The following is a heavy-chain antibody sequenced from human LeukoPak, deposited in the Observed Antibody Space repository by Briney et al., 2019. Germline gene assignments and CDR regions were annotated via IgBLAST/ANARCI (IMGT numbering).Heavy chain of an antibody. CDR3: AKDHGFIGSNWFDP. CDR1: GGTFSSYA. V-gene: IGHV1-69*13. D-gene: IGHD3-10*01. J-gene: IGHJ5*02. Sequence: ASVKVSCKASGGTFSSYAISWVRQAPGQGLEWMGGIIPIFGTANYAQKFQGRVTITADESTSTAYMELRRLRSDDTATYYCAKDHGFIGSNWFDPWGQGTLVTVSS. CDR2: IIPIFGTA.